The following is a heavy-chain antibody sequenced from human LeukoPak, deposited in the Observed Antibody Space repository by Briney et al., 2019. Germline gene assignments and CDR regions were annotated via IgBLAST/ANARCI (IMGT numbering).Heavy chain of an antibody. V-gene: IGHV3-53*01. CDR3: ARARGCSGYDDAFDI. CDR1: GFTVSSNY. J-gene: IGHJ3*02. D-gene: IGHD5-12*01. CDR2: IYSGGST. Sequence: GGSLRLSCTASGFTVSSNYMSWVRQAPGKGLEWVSVIYSGGSTYYADSVKGRFTISRDNSKNTLYLQMDSLRAEDTAVYYCARARGCSGYDDAFDIWGQGTMVTVSS.